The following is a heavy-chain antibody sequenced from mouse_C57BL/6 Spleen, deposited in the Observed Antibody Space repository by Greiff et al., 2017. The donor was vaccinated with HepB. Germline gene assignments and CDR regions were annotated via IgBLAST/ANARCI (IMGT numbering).Heavy chain of an antibody. V-gene: IGHV1-15*01. D-gene: IGHD3-3*01. CDR3: TPWDRDYYFDY. J-gene: IGHJ2*01. Sequence: VQLQQSGAELVRPGASVTLSCKASGYTFTDYEMHWVKQTPVHGLEWIGAIDPETGGTAYNQKFKGKAILTADKSSSTAYMELRSLTSEDSAVYYCTPWDRDYYFDYWGQGTTLTVSS. CDR2: IDPETGGT. CDR1: GYTFTDYE.